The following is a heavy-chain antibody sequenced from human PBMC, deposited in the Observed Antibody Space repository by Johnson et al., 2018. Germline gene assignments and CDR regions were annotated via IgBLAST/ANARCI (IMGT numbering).Heavy chain of an antibody. J-gene: IGHJ6*02. D-gene: IGHD5-12*01. CDR2: IWYDGSNK. Sequence: VHLVETGGGLVKPGGSLRLSCAASGFTFSSYGMHWVRQAPGKGLEWVAVIWYDGSNKYYADSVKGRFTISRDNSKNTLYLQMNSLRAEDTAVYYCAREGYSSIVATIGRGMDVWGQGTTFTVSS. V-gene: IGHV3-33*01. CDR1: GFTFSSYG. CDR3: AREGYSSIVATIGRGMDV.